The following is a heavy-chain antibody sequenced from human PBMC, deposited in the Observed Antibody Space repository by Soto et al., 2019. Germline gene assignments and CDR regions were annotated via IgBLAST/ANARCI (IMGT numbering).Heavy chain of an antibody. J-gene: IGHJ4*02. Sequence: EVQLVESGGGLVQPGGSLRLSCAASGFTVSSNYMSWVRQAPGKGLEWVSVIYSGGSTYYADSVKGRFTISRDNSKKTLYLQMNSLRAEDTAVYYCARSGYYDYIWGSYRSDYFDYWGQGTLVTVSS. CDR3: ARSGYYDYIWGSYRSDYFDY. V-gene: IGHV3-66*01. CDR2: IYSGGST. D-gene: IGHD3-16*02. CDR1: GFTVSSNY.